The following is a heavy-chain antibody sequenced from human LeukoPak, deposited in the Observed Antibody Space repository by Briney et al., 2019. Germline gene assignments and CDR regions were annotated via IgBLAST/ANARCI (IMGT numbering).Heavy chain of an antibody. J-gene: IGHJ6*03. D-gene: IGHD3-10*01. Sequence: SGPTLVKPTQTLTLTCTFSGFSLSTSGVGVGWIRQPPGKALEWLALIYWDDDKRYSPSLKSRLTITKDTSKNQVVLTMTNMDPVDTATYYCAHTRVNYGSGSPYYYYYMDVWGKGSTVTVSS. CDR1: GFSLSTSGVG. V-gene: IGHV2-5*02. CDR3: AHTRVNYGSGSPYYYYYMDV. CDR2: IYWDDDK.